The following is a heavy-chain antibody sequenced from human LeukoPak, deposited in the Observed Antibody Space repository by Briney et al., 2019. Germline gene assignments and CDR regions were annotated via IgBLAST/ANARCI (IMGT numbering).Heavy chain of an antibody. CDR3: ARDGWDGSGSLPNWFDP. D-gene: IGHD3-10*01. Sequence: PSETLSLTCTVSGGSISSSSYYWGWIRQPPGKGLEWIGSIYYSGSTYYNPSLKSRVTISVDTSKNQFSLKLSSVTAADTAVYYCARDGWDGSGSLPNWFDPWGQGTLVTVSS. J-gene: IGHJ5*02. V-gene: IGHV4-39*07. CDR2: IYYSGST. CDR1: GGSISSSSYY.